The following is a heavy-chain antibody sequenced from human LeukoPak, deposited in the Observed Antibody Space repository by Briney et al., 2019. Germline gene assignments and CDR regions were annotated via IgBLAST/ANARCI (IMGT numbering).Heavy chain of an antibody. CDR1: VYTFSDYY. Sequence: ASVKVSCKTSVYTFSDYYIHWVRQAPGQGLEWMGWINPNSGETESAQKFQGRVTMTGDTSISTAYMELRRVTSDDTAVYYCARDRDYSDTERGFDYWGQGTLVTAAS. CDR3: ARDRDYSDTERGFDY. CDR2: INPNSGET. V-gene: IGHV1-2*02. J-gene: IGHJ4*02. D-gene: IGHD4-11*01.